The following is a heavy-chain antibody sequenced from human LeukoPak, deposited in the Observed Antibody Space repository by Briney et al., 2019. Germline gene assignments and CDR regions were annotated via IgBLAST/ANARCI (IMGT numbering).Heavy chain of an antibody. D-gene: IGHD6-19*01. J-gene: IGHJ4*02. Sequence: GGSLRLSCAASGFTFSSYATSWVRQAPGKGLEWVSAISGSGGSTYYADSVKGRFTISRDNSKNTLYLQMNSLRAEDTAVYYCAKERYSSGWYITDYWGQGTLVTVSS. CDR3: AKERYSSGWYITDY. CDR2: ISGSGGST. V-gene: IGHV3-23*01. CDR1: GFTFSSYA.